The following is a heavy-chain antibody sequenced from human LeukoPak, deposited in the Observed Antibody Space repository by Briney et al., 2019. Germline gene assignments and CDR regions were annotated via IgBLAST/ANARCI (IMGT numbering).Heavy chain of an antibody. CDR2: IKQDGSEK. CDR1: GFTFSSYW. J-gene: IGHJ4*02. D-gene: IGHD3-3*01. CDR3: GRDSDFWGGALDY. V-gene: IGHV3-7*01. Sequence: GGSLRLSCAASGFTFSSYWMSWVRQAPGKGLEWVANIKQDGSEKYYVDSVKGRFTISRDNSKNAVYLQMTSLSADDTAVYYCGRDSDFWGGALDYWGQGTPVTVSS.